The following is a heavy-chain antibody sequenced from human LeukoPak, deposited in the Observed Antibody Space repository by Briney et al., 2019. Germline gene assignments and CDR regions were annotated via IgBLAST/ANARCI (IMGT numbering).Heavy chain of an antibody. CDR2: IYHSGST. CDR1: GGSINSGGYS. Sequence: SHTLSLTCAVSGGSINSGGYSWTWIPQPPGKGLEWIGYIYHSGSTYYNPSLKSRVTISVDRSKNQFSLKLSSVTAADTAVYYWARALAAAGPGGWFDPWGQGTLVTVSS. V-gene: IGHV4-30-2*01. D-gene: IGHD6-13*01. J-gene: IGHJ5*02. CDR3: ARALAAAGPGGWFDP.